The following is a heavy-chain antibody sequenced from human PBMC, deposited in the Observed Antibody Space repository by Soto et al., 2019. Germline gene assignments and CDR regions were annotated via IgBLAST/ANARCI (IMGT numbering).Heavy chain of an antibody. Sequence: PGESLKISCKASEYSFTSYWIGWVRQMPGKGLEWMGIIYPGDSDTRYSPSFQGQVTISADKSISTAYLQWSSLKASDTAMYYCATLPSWYSSYFDYCGEVHLVTVSS. V-gene: IGHV5-51*01. CDR3: ATLPSWYSSYFDY. CDR2: IYPGDSDT. J-gene: IGHJ4*02. D-gene: IGHD6-13*01. CDR1: EYSFTSYW.